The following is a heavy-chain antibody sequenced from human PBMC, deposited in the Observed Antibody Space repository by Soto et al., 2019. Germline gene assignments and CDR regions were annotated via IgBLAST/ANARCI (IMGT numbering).Heavy chain of an antibody. V-gene: IGHV3-33*01. D-gene: IGHD2-8*01. CDR1: GFTFSSYG. CDR3: ARATRWCTNGVCYTSYYYYYYMDV. Sequence: GGSLRLSCAASGFTFSSYGMHWVRQAPGKGLEWVAVIWYDGSNKYYADSVKGRFTISRDNSKNTLYLQMNSLRAEDTALYYCARATRWCTNGVCYTSYYYYYYMDVWGKGTTVTVSS. J-gene: IGHJ6*03. CDR2: IWYDGSNK.